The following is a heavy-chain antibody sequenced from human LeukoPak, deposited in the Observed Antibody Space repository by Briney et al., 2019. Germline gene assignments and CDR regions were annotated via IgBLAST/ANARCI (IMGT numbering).Heavy chain of an antibody. CDR3: ARNPVLLYAPTFPNYFDY. Sequence: SVKVSCKASGGTFSSYAISWVRQAPGQGLEWMGGIIPIFGTANYAQKFQGRVTITADESTSTAYMELSSLRSEDTAVYYCARNPVLLYAPTFPNYFDYWGQGTLVTVSS. D-gene: IGHD3-10*01. CDR1: GGTFSSYA. V-gene: IGHV1-69*13. J-gene: IGHJ4*02. CDR2: IIPIFGTA.